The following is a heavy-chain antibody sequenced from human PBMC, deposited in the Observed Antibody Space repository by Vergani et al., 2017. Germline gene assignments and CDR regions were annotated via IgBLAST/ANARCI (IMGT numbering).Heavy chain of an antibody. J-gene: IGHJ4*02. D-gene: IGHD1/OR15-1a*01. V-gene: IGHV3-48*02. CDR3: ARDVWNNVDF. CDR2: ISSTSRTI. CDR1: GFTFSNYA. Sequence: EVKLVESGGDLVQPGGSLRLSCAASGFTFSNYAMNWVRRAPGKGLEWVSHISSTSRTIYYAASVKGRFTISRDNAKNSLYLQMHSLRDDDTARYYCARDVWNNVDFWGQGTLFTVSS.